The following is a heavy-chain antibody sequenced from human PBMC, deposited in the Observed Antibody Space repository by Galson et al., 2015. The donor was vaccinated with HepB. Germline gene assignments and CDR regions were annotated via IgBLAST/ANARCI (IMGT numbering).Heavy chain of an antibody. J-gene: IGHJ6*02. CDR3: AKSSGYRLGIYYYYYYGMDV. Sequence: SLRLSCAASGFTFSSYAMSWVRQAPGKGLEWVSAISGSGGSTYYADSVKGRFTISRDNSKNTLYLQMNSLRAEDTAVYYCAKSSGYRLGIYYYYYYGMDVWGQGTTVTVSS. V-gene: IGHV3-23*01. CDR1: GFTFSSYA. CDR2: ISGSGGST. D-gene: IGHD1-1*01.